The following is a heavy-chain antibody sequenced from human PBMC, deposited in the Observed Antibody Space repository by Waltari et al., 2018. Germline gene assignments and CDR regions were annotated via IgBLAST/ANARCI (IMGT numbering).Heavy chain of an antibody. V-gene: IGHV4-38-2*01. CDR3: AREAIFGVVTNYYYMDV. J-gene: IGHJ6*03. Sequence: QVQLQESGPGLVKPSETLSLTCAVSGYSISSGYYWGWIRQPPGKGLEWIGSIYHSGSTYYNPSLKSRVTISVDTSKNQFSLKLSSVTAADTAVYYCAREAIFGVVTNYYYMDVWGKGTTVTVSS. D-gene: IGHD3-3*01. CDR1: GYSISSGYY. CDR2: IYHSGST.